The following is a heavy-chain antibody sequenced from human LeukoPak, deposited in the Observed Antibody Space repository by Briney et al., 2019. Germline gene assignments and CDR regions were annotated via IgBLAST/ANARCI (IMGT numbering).Heavy chain of an antibody. Sequence: KPSETLSLTCTVSGGSISSYYWSWIRQPAGKGLEWIGRIYIRGTTNYNPSLKSRVTISVDTSKNQFSLKLKSLTAADTAVDYCARHLSGNEFGEIWRYWYFDLWGRGTLVSVSS. CDR1: GGSISSYY. V-gene: IGHV4-4*07. D-gene: IGHD3-10*01. CDR2: IYIRGTT. J-gene: IGHJ2*01. CDR3: ARHLSGNEFGEIWRYWYFDL.